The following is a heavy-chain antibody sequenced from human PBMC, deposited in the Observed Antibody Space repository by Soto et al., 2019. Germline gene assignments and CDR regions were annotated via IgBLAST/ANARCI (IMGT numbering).Heavy chain of an antibody. J-gene: IGHJ4*02. V-gene: IGHV1-69*12. D-gene: IGHD5-18*01. CDR3: ASGIQLWLRRINNGYSG. CDR1: GGTFSTYA. Sequence: QVQLVQSGAEVKKPESSVKVSCKAPGGTFSTYAISWVRQAPGQGLEWMGGIIPMFGTANYAQRFQDRVTITGDESTNTVYMELSSLRSEDTAVYFCASGIQLWLRRINNGYSGGGQGTLVTVSS. CDR2: IIPMFGTA.